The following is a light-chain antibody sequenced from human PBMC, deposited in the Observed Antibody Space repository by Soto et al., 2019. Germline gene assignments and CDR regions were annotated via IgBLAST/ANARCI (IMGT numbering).Light chain of an antibody. J-gene: IGKJ3*01. CDR3: MQALQTPST. V-gene: IGKV2-28*01. Sequence: DIVMTQSPLSLSVTPGEPASISCRSSQSLLHSNGFNYLDWYLQKPGQSPRLLICFGSDRASGVPDRFSGSGSGTDFTLKISRVEAEDVGVYYCMQALQTPSTFGPGTKVDIK. CDR1: QSLLHSNGFNY. CDR2: FGS.